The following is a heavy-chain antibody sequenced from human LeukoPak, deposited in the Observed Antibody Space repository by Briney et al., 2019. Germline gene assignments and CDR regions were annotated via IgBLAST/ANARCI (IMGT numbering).Heavy chain of an antibody. Sequence: SETLSLTCTVSGGSINGCYWSWIRQPPGKGLEWIGYIFYSGSTTYNPSLKSRVTISVDRSKNQFSLKLSSVTAADTAVYYCARAVSSSWYYYYGMDVWGQGTTVTVSS. V-gene: IGHV4-59*12. D-gene: IGHD6-13*01. CDR2: IFYSGST. J-gene: IGHJ6*02. CDR3: ARAVSSSWYYYYGMDV. CDR1: GGSINGCY.